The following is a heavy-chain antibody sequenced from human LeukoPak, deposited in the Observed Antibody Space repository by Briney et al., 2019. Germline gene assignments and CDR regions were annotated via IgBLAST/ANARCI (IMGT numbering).Heavy chain of an antibody. CDR1: GLTFSGNY. V-gene: IGHV3-53*01. Sequence: GGSLRLSCAASGLTFSGNYMSWVRQAPGKGRQCVSTIYKAGNTFYADSVRARFTLSRDNSKNTLYLQMNSLRAEDTAIYYCARESVPSGWYLYWGQGTLVTVSS. CDR2: IYKAGNT. D-gene: IGHD6-19*01. CDR3: ARESVPSGWYLY. J-gene: IGHJ4*02.